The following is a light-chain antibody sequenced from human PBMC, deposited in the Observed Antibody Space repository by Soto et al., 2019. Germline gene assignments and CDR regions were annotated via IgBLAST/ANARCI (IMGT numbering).Light chain of an antibody. CDR1: QSISSY. Sequence: DLQMTQSPSSLSASVGDRVTITCRASQSISSYLNWYQQKPGKAPKLLIHAASSLQSGLPSRFSGSGSATDFTLTISSLQPEDFATYYCQQSYLTPITFGQGTRLEI. CDR3: QQSYLTPIT. CDR2: AAS. V-gene: IGKV1-39*01. J-gene: IGKJ5*01.